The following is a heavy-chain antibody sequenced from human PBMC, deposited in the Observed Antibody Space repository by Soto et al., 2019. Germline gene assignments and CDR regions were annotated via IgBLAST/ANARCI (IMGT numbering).Heavy chain of an antibody. CDR2: ISGSGGST. CDR1: GFTFNSYS. J-gene: IGHJ6*02. D-gene: IGHD4-17*01. V-gene: IGHV3-23*01. Sequence: GGSLRLSCAASGFTFNSYSMTWVRQAPGKGLEWVSGISGSGGSTKYADSVKGRVTISRDNSKNTLYLQMNSLRAEDTAVYYCATAVTTSLYYYYGMDVWGQGTTVTVSS. CDR3: ATAVTTSLYYYYGMDV.